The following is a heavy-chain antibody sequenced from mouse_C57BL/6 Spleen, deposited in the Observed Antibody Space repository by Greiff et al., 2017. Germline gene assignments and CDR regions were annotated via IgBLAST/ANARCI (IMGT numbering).Heavy chain of an antibody. CDR2: IYPGDGDT. J-gene: IGHJ2*01. V-gene: IGHV1-82*01. CDR1: GYAFSSSW. D-gene: IGHD2-4*01. CDR3: ARGMITTVYMDY. Sequence: VQLQQSGPELVKPGASVKISCKASGYAFSSSWMNWVKQRPGKGLEWIGRIYPGDGDTNYNGKFKGKATLTADNTSHTAYMQLSSLTSEATAVCFSARGMITTVYMDYWGQGTTLTVSS.